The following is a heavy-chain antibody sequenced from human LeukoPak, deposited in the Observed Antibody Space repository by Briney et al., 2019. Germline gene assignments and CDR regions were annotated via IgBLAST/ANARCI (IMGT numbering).Heavy chain of an antibody. J-gene: IGHJ1*01. CDR1: GGTFSSYA. V-gene: IGHV1-69*01. D-gene: IGHD4-17*01. CDR2: IIPIFGTA. CDR3: ARAPWSTVTTAYFQH. Sequence: KVSCKASGGTFSSYAISWVRQAPGQGLEWMGGIIPIFGTANYAQKFQGRVTITADESTSTAYMELSSLRSEDTAVYYCARAPWSTVTTAYFQHWGQGTLVTVSS.